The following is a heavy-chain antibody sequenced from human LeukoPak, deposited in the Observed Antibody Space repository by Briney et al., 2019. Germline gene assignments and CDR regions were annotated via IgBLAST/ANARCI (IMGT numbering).Heavy chain of an antibody. CDR3: AHDYYGNAFDI. Sequence: PGGSLRLSCAASGFTFDDYAMHWVRQAPGKGLEWVSGISWNSGSIGYADSVKGRFTISRDNAKNSLYLQMNSLRAEDTALYYCAHDYYGNAFDIWGQGTMVTVSS. J-gene: IGHJ3*02. D-gene: IGHD3-10*01. V-gene: IGHV3-9*01. CDR2: ISWNSGSI. CDR1: GFTFDDYA.